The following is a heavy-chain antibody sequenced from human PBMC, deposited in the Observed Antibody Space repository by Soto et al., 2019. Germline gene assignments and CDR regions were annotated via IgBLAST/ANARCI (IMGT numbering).Heavy chain of an antibody. J-gene: IGHJ3*01. Sequence: SETLSLTCAVSGGYIRCGYYSWSWIRQPPGKGLEWIGFIYNRGSTYCNSSLKRRVTISVDRSKNHFFLNLTSVTAADAAVYYCATYRKCFQSWGQGTKVTVS. CDR3: ATYRKCFQS. D-gene: IGHD3-10*02. V-gene: IGHV4-30-2*01. CDR2: IYNRGST. CDR1: GGYIRCGYYS.